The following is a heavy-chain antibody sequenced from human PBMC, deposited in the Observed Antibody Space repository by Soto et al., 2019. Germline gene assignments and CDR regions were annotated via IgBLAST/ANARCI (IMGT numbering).Heavy chain of an antibody. V-gene: IGHV3-48*02. Sequence: PGGSLRLSCAASGFTFSSYSMNWVRQAPGKGLEWVSYISSHSSTLYYADSVKGRFTISRDNAENSLYLQMNSLRDEDTAVYYCARDGSGNLYLNWFDPWGQGTLVTVS. J-gene: IGHJ5*02. CDR1: GFTFSSYS. D-gene: IGHD6-19*01. CDR3: ARDGSGNLYLNWFDP. CDR2: ISSHSSTL.